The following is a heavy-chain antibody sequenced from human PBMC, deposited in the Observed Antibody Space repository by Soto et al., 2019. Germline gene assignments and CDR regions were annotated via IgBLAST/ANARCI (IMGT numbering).Heavy chain of an antibody. Sequence: EVQLLESGGGLVQPGGSLRLSCAASGFTFSSYVMSWVRRAPGKGLEWVSTITGSGDGTYYPDSVKGRFTISRDNSKNTLYLQMNSLRAEDTAIYYCAKKIGAFFDYWGQGTLVTVSS. V-gene: IGHV3-23*01. J-gene: IGHJ4*02. CDR3: AKKIGAFFDY. CDR2: ITGSGDGT. CDR1: GFTFSSYV. D-gene: IGHD2-15*01.